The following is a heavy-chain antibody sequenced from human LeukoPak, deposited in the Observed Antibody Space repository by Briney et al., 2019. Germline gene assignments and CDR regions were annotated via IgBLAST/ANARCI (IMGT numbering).Heavy chain of an antibody. D-gene: IGHD3-22*01. CDR2: IYYSGST. V-gene: IGHV4-39*07. J-gene: IGHJ4*02. Sequence: SETLSLTCTVSGGSISSSSYYWGWIRQPPGKGLEWIGSIYYSGSTYYNPSLKSRVTISVDTSKNQFSLKLSSVTAADTAVYYCARMRPHRMRYYYDSSGYYFDYWGQGTLVTVSS. CDR1: GGSISSSSYY. CDR3: ARMRPHRMRYYYDSSGYYFDY.